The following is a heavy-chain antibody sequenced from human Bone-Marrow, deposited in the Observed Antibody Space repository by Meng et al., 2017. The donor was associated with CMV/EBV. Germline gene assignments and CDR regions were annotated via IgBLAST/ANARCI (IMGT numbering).Heavy chain of an antibody. CDR2: ISYNGSNK. Sequence: GGSLRLSCAASGFTFSSYWMHWVRQAPGKGLEWVAVISYNGSNKYYADSVKGRFTISRDNSKNTLYLQMNSLRAEDTAVYYCARELYSDIVVVPAAPLDYWGQGPLVTVSS. D-gene: IGHD2-2*01. CDR3: ARELYSDIVVVPAAPLDY. CDR1: GFTFSSYW. V-gene: IGHV3-30-3*01. J-gene: IGHJ4*02.